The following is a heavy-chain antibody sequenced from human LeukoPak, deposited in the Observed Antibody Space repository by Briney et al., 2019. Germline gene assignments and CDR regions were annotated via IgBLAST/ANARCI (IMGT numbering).Heavy chain of an antibody. D-gene: IGHD3-22*01. CDR3: ARGEGYYDSSGFPI. J-gene: IGHJ4*02. Sequence: ASVKVSCKASGYTFTSYGISWVRRAPGRGLEWMGGIVPLFGTTNYARELQGRVTITADESTGTAYMELSSLRSEDTAVYYCARGEGYYDSSGFPIWGQGTWVTVSS. CDR1: GYTFTSYG. CDR2: IVPLFGTT. V-gene: IGHV1-69*13.